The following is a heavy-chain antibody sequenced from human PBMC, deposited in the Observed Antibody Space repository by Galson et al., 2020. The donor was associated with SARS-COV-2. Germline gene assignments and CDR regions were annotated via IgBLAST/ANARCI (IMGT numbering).Heavy chain of an antibody. D-gene: IGHD3-3*01. J-gene: IGHJ4*02. CDR2: INHSGRI. CDR3: ARAPLGIFGVVQCFDY. CDR1: GGSLSGYY. Sequence: SETLSLTCAVYGGSLSGYYWSWIRQPPGKGLDWIGEINHSGRINYNPSLKSRVTISVDTSKNQFSLKLSSVTAADTAVYYCARAPLGIFGVVQCFDYWGQGTLVTVSS. V-gene: IGHV4-34*01.